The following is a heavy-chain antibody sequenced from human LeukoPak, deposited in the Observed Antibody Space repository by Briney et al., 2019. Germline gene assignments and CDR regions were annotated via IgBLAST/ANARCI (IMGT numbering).Heavy chain of an antibody. CDR1: GGSISNYY. CDR2: IYYSGST. J-gene: IGHJ3*01. V-gene: IGHV4-59*08. D-gene: IGHD4-17*01. Sequence: SETLSLTCTVSGGSISNYYWSWIRQPPEKGLEWIGYIYYSGSTNYNPSLKSRLTLSVDTSKNQFSLKLSSVTAADTAAYYCARSYGDYITGAYAFDVWGQGTMVTVSS. CDR3: ARSYGDYITGAYAFDV.